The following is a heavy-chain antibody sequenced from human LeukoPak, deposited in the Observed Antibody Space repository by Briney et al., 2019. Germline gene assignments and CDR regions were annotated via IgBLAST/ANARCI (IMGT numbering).Heavy chain of an antibody. CDR3: ARDGPLILTGYQTYYYYYMDV. Sequence: GGSLRLSCAASGFTFSDYYMSWIRQAPGKGLEWVSYISSSGSTIYYADSVKGRFTISRDNAKNSLYLQMNSLRAEDTAVYYCARDGPLILTGYQTYYYYYMDVWGKGTTVTVSS. CDR1: GFTFSDYY. CDR2: ISSSGSTI. V-gene: IGHV3-11*01. D-gene: IGHD3-9*01. J-gene: IGHJ6*03.